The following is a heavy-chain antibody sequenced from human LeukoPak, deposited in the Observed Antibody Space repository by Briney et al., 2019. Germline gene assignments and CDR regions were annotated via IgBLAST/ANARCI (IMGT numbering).Heavy chain of an antibody. D-gene: IGHD3-10*01. CDR1: GGSISSGSYY. V-gene: IGHV4-61*02. CDR3: ARGRVAFGEGGAY. Sequence: SQTLSFTCTVSGGSISSGSYYWSWIRQPAGKGLEWIGRIYTSGSTNYNPSLKSRVTISVDTSKNQFSLKLSSVTAADTAVYYCARGRVAFGEGGAYWGQGTLVTVSS. CDR2: IYTSGST. J-gene: IGHJ4*02.